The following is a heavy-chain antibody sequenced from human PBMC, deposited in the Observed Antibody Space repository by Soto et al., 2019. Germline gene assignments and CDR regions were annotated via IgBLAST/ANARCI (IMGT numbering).Heavy chain of an antibody. Sequence: QVQLVQSGAEVKKPGSSVKVSCKASGGTFSSYAISWVRQAPGQGLEWMGGILPIFGTTNYAQKFQGRVTITADESTRTAYMELSSLRTGETGVYYCAGDLGYCCNPNVKGTIDYWCQGSPVTVSS. J-gene: IGHJ4*02. CDR2: ILPIFGTT. V-gene: IGHV1-69*01. D-gene: IGHD3-16*01. CDR1: GGTFSSYA. CDR3: AGDLGYCCNPNVKGTIDY.